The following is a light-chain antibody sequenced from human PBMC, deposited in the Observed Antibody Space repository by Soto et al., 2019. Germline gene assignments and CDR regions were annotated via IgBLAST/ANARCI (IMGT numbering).Light chain of an antibody. V-gene: IGLV2-14*01. CDR2: EVS. CDR1: SSDVGGYNY. CDR3: SSYTGSSTLSV. Sequence: QSALTQPASVSGSPGQSITISCTGTSSDVGGYNYVSWYQQHPGKAPKLMIYEVSNRPSGVSNRFSGSKSGNTASLTISGLQAEDEADYYCSSYTGSSTLSVFGTGTKGTVL. J-gene: IGLJ1*01.